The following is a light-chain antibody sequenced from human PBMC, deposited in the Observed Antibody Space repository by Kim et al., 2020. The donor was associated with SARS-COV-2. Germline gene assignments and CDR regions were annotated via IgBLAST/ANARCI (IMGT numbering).Light chain of an antibody. CDR3: QQANSFPLT. CDR1: QDINRS. Sequence: AFVGDRVTSTCRASQDINRSLAWYQQRPGKAPRLLIYGASFLQTGVPSRFSGSASGPEFTLTINTLQPEDFGTYYCQQANSFPLTFGGGTKVDIK. V-gene: IGKV1-12*01. J-gene: IGKJ4*01. CDR2: GAS.